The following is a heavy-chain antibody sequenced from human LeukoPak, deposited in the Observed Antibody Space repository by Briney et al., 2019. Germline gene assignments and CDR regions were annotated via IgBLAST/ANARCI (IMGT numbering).Heavy chain of an antibody. J-gene: IGHJ6*03. CDR3: ARGRDYDFWSGYYFNYYYYYMDV. CDR2: MNPNSGNT. CDR1: GYTFTSYD. V-gene: IGHV1-8*03. Sequence: ASVKVSCKASGYTFTSYDINWVRQATGQGLEWMGWMNPNSGNTGYAQKFQGRVTITRNTSISTAYMELSSLRSEDTAVYYCARGRDYDFWSGYYFNYYYYYMDVWGKGTTVTVSS. D-gene: IGHD3-3*01.